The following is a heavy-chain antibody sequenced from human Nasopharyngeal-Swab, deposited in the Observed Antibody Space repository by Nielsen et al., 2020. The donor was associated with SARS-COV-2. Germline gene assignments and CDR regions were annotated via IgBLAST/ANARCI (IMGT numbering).Heavy chain of an antibody. D-gene: IGHD1-14*01. CDR2: IIPIFRSP. CDR3: ARDSNPPGNAITWFDP. CDR1: GGTFSSYA. V-gene: IGHV1-69*13. Sequence: SVKVSCKASGGTFSSYAINWVRQAPGQGLEWMGGIIPIFRSPNYAQKFQGRVTITADESTSTIYMELSSLRSEDTALYYCARDSNPPGNAITWFDPWGQGTLVTVSS. J-gene: IGHJ5*02.